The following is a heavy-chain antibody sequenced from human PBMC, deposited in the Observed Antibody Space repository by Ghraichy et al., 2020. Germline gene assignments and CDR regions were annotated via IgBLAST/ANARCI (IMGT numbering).Heavy chain of an antibody. V-gene: IGHV3-74*01. CDR3: ARRQLDYYGMDV. D-gene: IGHD1-1*01. CDR1: GFTFDRYW. CDR2: INTDGSNL. J-gene: IGHJ6*02. Sequence: ETLSLTCAASGFTFDRYWIQWVRQAPGKGLVWVARINTDGSNLRYADSVKGRFTISRDNANNTVFLQMSSLRGEDTATYYCARRQLDYYGMDVWGQGTTVTVSS.